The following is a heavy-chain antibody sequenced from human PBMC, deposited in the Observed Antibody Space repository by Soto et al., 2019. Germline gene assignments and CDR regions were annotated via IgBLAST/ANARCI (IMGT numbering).Heavy chain of an antibody. J-gene: IGHJ5*02. V-gene: IGHV4-4*07. Sequence: SETLSLTCIVSGGSISEKYWNWVRQPPGKGLEWIWLIFANGHTDYNPSLKSRVTMSVDASNNQFSLRLTPMTAADTAVYYCVASLAASGLNWLDPWGRGTLVTSPQ. CDR2: IFANGHT. CDR1: GGSISEKY. CDR3: VASLAASGLNWLDP. D-gene: IGHD6-13*01.